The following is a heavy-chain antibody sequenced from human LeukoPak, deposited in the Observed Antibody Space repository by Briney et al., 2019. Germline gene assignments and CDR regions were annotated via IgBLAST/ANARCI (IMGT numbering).Heavy chain of an antibody. CDR3: ARETYYYDSSGYWDAFDI. CDR1: GYTFTSYY. Sequence: ASVKVSCKASGYTFTSYYMHWVRQAPGQGLEWMGIINPSGGSTSYAQKFQGRVTMTRDTSTSTVYMELSSLRSEDTAVYYCARETYYYDSSGYWDAFDIWGQGTMVSVSS. D-gene: IGHD3-22*01. CDR2: INPSGGST. V-gene: IGHV1-46*01. J-gene: IGHJ3*02.